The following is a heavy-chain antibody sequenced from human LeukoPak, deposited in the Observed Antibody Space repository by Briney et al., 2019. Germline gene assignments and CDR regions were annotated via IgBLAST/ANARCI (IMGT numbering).Heavy chain of an antibody. CDR1: GLTFRDYY. D-gene: IGHD6-13*01. Sequence: PGGSPRLSCAASGLTFRDYYMSWIRQAPGKGLEWVSYISSSSSYTNYADSVKGRFTISRDNAKNSQYLQMNSLRAEDTAVYYCPRDSPSAAGTSYWGQGTLVTVSS. V-gene: IGHV3-11*06. J-gene: IGHJ4*02. CDR3: PRDSPSAAGTSY. CDR2: ISSSSSYT.